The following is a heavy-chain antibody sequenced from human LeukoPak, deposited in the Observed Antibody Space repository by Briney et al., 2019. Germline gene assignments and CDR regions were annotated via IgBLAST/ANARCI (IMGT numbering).Heavy chain of an antibody. CDR2: VYYTGSS. Sequence: SETLSLTCTVSPGSIRSYHWNWIRQPPGKGLEWIGYVYYTGSSNYNPSLKGRVTMSVDTSKSQFSLKVTYVTAADTAVYYCARHGAYSNYGHWFDPWGQGTLVTVSS. D-gene: IGHD4-11*01. J-gene: IGHJ5*02. CDR3: ARHGAYSNYGHWFDP. CDR1: PGSIRSYH. V-gene: IGHV4-59*08.